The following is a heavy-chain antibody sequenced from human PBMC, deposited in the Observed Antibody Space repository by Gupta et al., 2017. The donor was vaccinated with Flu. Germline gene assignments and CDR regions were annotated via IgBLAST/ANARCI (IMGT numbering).Heavy chain of an antibody. CDR3: ARAPGMYYFDY. CDR1: GFTFSSCV. V-gene: IGHV3-33*01. CDR2: IWYDGSNK. Sequence: QVQRVESGGGVVQPGRSLRLSCAASGFTFSSCVMNWVRQAPGKGLEWVAVIWYDGSNKYYADSVKGRFTISRDNSKNTLYLQMNSLRAEDTAVYYCARAPGMYYFDYWGQGTLVTVSS. J-gene: IGHJ4*02.